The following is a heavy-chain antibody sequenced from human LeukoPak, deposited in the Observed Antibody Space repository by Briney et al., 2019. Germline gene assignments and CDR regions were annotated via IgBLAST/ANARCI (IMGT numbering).Heavy chain of an antibody. CDR3: MRERREDNSYFDAFDI. CDR1: GFTFSSYG. Sequence: PGGSLRLSCAASGFTFSSYGMSWVRQTPGKGLEWIGSISYSGDIYSNPSLKSRITISIDTSKTQFSLKVHSVTAADTAVYYCMRERREDNSYFDAFDIWGHGTTVTASS. V-gene: IGHV4-39*07. D-gene: IGHD4-11*01. CDR2: ISYSGDI. J-gene: IGHJ3*02.